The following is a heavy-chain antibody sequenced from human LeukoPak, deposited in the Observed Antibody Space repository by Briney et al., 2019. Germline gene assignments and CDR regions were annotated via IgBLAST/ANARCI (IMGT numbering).Heavy chain of an antibody. CDR1: GGSVSSGSYY. Sequence: SETLSLTCTVSGGSVSSGSYYWSWIRQPPGKGLEWIGEINHSGSTNYNPSLKSRVTISVDTSKNQFSLKLSSVTAADTAVYYCARVNPVEMATITGGHFDYWGQGTLVTVSS. V-gene: IGHV4-39*07. CDR3: ARVNPVEMATITGGHFDY. J-gene: IGHJ4*02. D-gene: IGHD5-24*01. CDR2: INHSGST.